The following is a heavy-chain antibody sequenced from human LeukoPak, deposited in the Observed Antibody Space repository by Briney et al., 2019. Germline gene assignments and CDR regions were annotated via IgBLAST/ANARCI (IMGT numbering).Heavy chain of an antibody. J-gene: IGHJ3*02. CDR2: IDPSDSST. V-gene: IGHV5-10-1*01. CDR1: GYSFTSYW. CDR3: ASLAGVYSSSWYSAFDI. D-gene: IGHD6-13*01. Sequence: GESLKISCKGSGYSFTSYWISWVRQMPGKGLEWMGRIDPSDSSTNYSPSFQGHVTISADKSISTAYLQWSSLKASDTAMYYCASLAGVYSSSWYSAFDIWGQGTMVTVSS.